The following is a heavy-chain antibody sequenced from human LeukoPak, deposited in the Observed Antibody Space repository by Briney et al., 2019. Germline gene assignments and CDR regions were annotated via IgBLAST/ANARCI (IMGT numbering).Heavy chain of an antibody. J-gene: IGHJ4*02. CDR2: ISSSASTI. Sequence: GGSLRLSCAASGFTFSSYTMNWVRQAPGKGLEWLSYISSSASTIYYADSVKGRFTISRDNAKNSLYLQMNSLRVEDTAMYYCARDGQLCKWELRVDYFDYWGQGTQVTVSS. CDR3: ARDGQLCKWELRVDYFDY. CDR1: GFTFSSYT. V-gene: IGHV3-48*04. D-gene: IGHD1-26*01.